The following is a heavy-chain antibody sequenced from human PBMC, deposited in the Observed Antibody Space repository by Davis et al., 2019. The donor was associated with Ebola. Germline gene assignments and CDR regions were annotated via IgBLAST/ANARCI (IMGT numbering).Heavy chain of an antibody. CDR2: IHPKNGDT. V-gene: IGHV1-2*02. CDR1: GYTFTDYY. Sequence: ASVKVSCKASGYTFTDYYIHWVRQAPGQGLEWMGWIHPKNGDTNYAQKFQGRVTMTRDTSISTAYMDLSRLRSDDTAVYYCARDLEGRDGDSWSYYYYMDVWGKGTTVTVSS. J-gene: IGHJ6*03. CDR3: ARDLEGRDGDSWSYYYYMDV. D-gene: IGHD6-13*01.